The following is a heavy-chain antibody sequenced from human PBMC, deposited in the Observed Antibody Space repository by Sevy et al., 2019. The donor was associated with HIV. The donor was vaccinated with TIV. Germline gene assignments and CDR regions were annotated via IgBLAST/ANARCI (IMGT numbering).Heavy chain of an antibody. CDR2: IYHSGNT. Sequence: SETLSLTCAVSDYSINSGYYWGWIRQPPGKGLEWIGSIYHSGNTYYNPSLKSRVTISVDTSKNQFSLKLSSVTAADTAVYYCAREEGTYYYDSSGYYFPSWYFDLWGRGTLVTVSS. CDR1: DYSINSGYY. D-gene: IGHD3-22*01. J-gene: IGHJ2*01. CDR3: AREEGTYYYDSSGYYFPSWYFDL. V-gene: IGHV4-38-2*02.